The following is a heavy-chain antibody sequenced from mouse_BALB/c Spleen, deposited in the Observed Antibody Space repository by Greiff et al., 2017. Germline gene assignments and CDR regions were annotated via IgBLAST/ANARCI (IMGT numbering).Heavy chain of an antibody. Sequence: DVMLVESGGGLVKPGGSLKLSCAASGFTFSDYYMYWVRQTPEKRLEWVATISDGGSYTYYPDSVKGRFTISRDNAKNNLYLQMSSLKSEDTAMYYCARAGYGWGLFAYWGQGTLVTVSA. D-gene: IGHD2-2*01. J-gene: IGHJ3*01. CDR1: GFTFSDYY. CDR3: ARAGYGWGLFAY. CDR2: ISDGGSYT. V-gene: IGHV5-4*02.